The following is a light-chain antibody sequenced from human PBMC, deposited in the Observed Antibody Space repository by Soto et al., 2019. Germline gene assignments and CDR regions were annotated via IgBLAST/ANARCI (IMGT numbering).Light chain of an antibody. CDR3: QQYGNSPS. CDR1: QRVSGSS. V-gene: IGKV3-20*01. Sequence: VLTQSPGTLSLSPGDRATLSCRSSQRVSGSSLAWYQQKPGQAPRVLFYGATTRATGVPDRFSGNGSGADFTLTISRLEPGDFGVYHCQQYGNSPSFGPGTILEIK. CDR2: GAT. J-gene: IGKJ2*01.